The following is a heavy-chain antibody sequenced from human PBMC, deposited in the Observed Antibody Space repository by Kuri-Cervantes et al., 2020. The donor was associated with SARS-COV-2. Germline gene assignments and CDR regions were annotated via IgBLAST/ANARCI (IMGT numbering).Heavy chain of an antibody. CDR1: GFTFSSYE. V-gene: IGHV3-48*03. CDR2: ISGSGSTI. J-gene: IGHJ4*02. D-gene: IGHD3-22*01. Sequence: GESLKISCAASGFTFSSYEMNWVRQAPGKGLEWVSYISGSGSTIYYADSVKGRFTISRDNAKNSLYLQMNSLRAEDTAVYYCARGDSSGYLYYFDYWGQGTLVTVSS. CDR3: ARGDSSGYLYYFDY.